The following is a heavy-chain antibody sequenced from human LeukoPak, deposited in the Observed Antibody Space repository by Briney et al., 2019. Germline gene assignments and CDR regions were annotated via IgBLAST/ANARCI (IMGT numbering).Heavy chain of an antibody. D-gene: IGHD6-19*01. V-gene: IGHV1-8*02. CDR3: ARGRNKKYSSGWYYFDY. CDR2: MNPNSGNT. Sequence: GSSVKVSCKASGGTFSSYAINWVRQAAGQGLEWMGWMNPNSGNTGYAQKSQGRVTMTRNTSISTAYMELSSLRSEDTAVYYCARGRNKKYSSGWYYFDYWGQGTLVTVSS. J-gene: IGHJ4*02. CDR1: GGTFSSYA.